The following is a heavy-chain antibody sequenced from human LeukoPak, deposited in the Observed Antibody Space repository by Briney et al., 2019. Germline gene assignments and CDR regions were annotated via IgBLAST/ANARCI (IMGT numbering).Heavy chain of an antibody. Sequence: PGGSLRLSCAASGFTFSSYEMNWVRQAPGKGLEWVSYISWSGSTIYYADSVTGRFTISRDNAKNSLYLQMNSLRAEDTAVYYCARDSGWDHYFDYWGQGTLITVSS. CDR2: ISWSGSTI. V-gene: IGHV3-48*03. J-gene: IGHJ4*02. CDR3: ARDSGWDHYFDY. D-gene: IGHD1-14*01. CDR1: GFTFSSYE.